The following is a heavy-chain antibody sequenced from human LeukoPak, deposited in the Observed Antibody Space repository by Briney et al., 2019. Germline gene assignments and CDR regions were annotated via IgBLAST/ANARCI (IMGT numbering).Heavy chain of an antibody. V-gene: IGHV1-2*02. J-gene: IGHJ4*02. D-gene: IGHD3-3*01. Sequence: GASVKVSCKASGYTFTGYYMHWVRQAPGQGLEWMGWINPNSGGTNYAQKFQGRVTMTRDTSISTAYMELSRLRSDDTAVYYCARAGVVDFWSGYYTYWGQGTLVTVSS. CDR3: ARAGVVDFWSGYYTY. CDR2: INPNSGGT. CDR1: GYTFTGYY.